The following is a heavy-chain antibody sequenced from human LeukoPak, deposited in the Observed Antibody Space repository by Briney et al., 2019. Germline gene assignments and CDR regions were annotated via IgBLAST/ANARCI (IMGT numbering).Heavy chain of an antibody. J-gene: IGHJ4*02. D-gene: IGHD5-24*01. V-gene: IGHV4-59*01. CDR2: IYYSGST. CDR1: GGSISSYY. CDR3: ARRRDGYIPLFDY. Sequence: SETLSLTCTVSGGSISSYYWSWIRQPPGKGLEWIGCIYYSGSTNYNPSLKSRVTISVDTSKNQFSLKLSSVTAADTAVYYCARRRDGYIPLFDYWGQGTLVTVSS.